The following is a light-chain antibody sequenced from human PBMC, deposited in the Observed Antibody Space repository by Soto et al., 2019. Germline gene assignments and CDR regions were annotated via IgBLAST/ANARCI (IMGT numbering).Light chain of an antibody. Sequence: QLVLTQSPSASASLGASVKLTCTLSSGHSSYAIAWHQQQPEKGPRYLMKLNSDGSHSKGDGIPDRFSGSSSGAERYLTISCLQSEDEADYYCQTWGTGPFVFGTGTKLTLL. CDR3: QTWGTGPFV. CDR1: SGHSSYA. V-gene: IGLV4-69*01. CDR2: LNSDGSH. J-gene: IGLJ1*01.